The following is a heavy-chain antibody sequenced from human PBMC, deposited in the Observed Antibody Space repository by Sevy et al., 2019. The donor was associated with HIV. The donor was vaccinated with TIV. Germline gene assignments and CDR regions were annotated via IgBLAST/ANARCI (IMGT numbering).Heavy chain of an antibody. CDR1: GFTISDYF. D-gene: IGHD4-17*01. J-gene: IGHJ6*02. Sequence: GWSLRLSCAAAGFTISDYFMTWIRQAPGKGLEWVSYISSSGDTIYYADSVKGRFTISRDNARNSLYLQMNSLRAEDTAVYYCARDHVKDGDLGDYYYSAMDVWGQGTTVTVSS. CDR2: ISSSGDTI. CDR3: ARDHVKDGDLGDYYYSAMDV. V-gene: IGHV3-11*01.